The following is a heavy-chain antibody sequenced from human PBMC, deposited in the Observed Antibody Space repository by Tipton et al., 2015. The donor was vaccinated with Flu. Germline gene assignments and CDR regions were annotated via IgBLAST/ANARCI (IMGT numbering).Heavy chain of an antibody. CDR3: ARVKYAGDAFDI. CDR2: VYTTGTT. Sequence: GLVKPSETLSLTCTVSGGSISGFYWSWIRQPAGKGLEWIGHVYTTGTTKNKASHKSRVTMSVDTSKNQFSLKLSTVTAADTAVYYCARVKYAGDAFDIWGRGTMVTVSS. CDR1: GGSISGFY. D-gene: IGHD2-2*01. J-gene: IGHJ3*02. V-gene: IGHV4-4*07.